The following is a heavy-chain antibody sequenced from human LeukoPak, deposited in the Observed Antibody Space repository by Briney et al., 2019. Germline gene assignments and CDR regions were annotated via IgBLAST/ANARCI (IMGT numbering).Heavy chain of an antibody. D-gene: IGHD6-19*01. CDR1: GFTFSSYG. Sequence: GGSLRLSCAASGFTFSSYGMHWVRQAPGKGLEWVAVIWYDGSNKYYADSVKGRFTISRDNSKNTLYLQMNSLRAEDTAVYYCARTGIAVAGPDYWGQGTLVTVSS. V-gene: IGHV3-33*01. J-gene: IGHJ4*02. CDR2: IWYDGSNK. CDR3: ARTGIAVAGPDY.